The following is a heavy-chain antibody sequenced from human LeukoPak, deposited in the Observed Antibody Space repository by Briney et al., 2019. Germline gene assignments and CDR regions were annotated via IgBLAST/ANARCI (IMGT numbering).Heavy chain of an antibody. D-gene: IGHD3-22*01. Sequence: SETLSLTCTVSGGSISSYYWSWIRQPPGKGLEWIGYIYYSGSTNYNPSLKSRVTISVDTSKNQFSLKLSSVTAADTAVYYCARWVRDYYDSSGLIDYWDQGTLVTVSS. CDR3: ARWVRDYYDSSGLIDY. V-gene: IGHV4-59*01. CDR2: IYYSGST. CDR1: GGSISSYY. J-gene: IGHJ4*02.